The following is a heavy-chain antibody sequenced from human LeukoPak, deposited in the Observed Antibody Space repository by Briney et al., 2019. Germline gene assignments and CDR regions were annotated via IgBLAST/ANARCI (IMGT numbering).Heavy chain of an antibody. CDR2: IYYSGST. CDR3: ARATDCSSTSCYVDAFDI. CDR1: GGSISSSSYY. V-gene: IGHV4-39*07. D-gene: IGHD2-2*01. Sequence: SETLSLTCTVSGGSISSSSYYWGWIRQPPGKGLEWIGSIYYSGSTYYNPSLKSRVTISVDTSKNQSSLKLSSVTAADTAVYYCARATDCSSTSCYVDAFDIWGQGTMVTVSS. J-gene: IGHJ3*02.